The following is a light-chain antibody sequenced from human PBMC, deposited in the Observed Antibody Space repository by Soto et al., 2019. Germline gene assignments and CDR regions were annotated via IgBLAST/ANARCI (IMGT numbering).Light chain of an antibody. V-gene: IGKV3-11*01. CDR2: DVS. Sequence: VLSQTPATLSLSPGERATLSCRASQSVDNYLAWYQQNPGQAPRLLIYDVSNRATGTPARFSGSGSGTDFTLSISSLEPEDFAVYYCQQRSNRPRFTFGPGTKVDIK. CDR1: QSVDNY. CDR3: QQRSNRPRFT. J-gene: IGKJ3*01.